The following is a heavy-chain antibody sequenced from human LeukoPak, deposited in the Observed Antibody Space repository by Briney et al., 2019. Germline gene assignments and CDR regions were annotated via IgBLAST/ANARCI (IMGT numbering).Heavy chain of an antibody. CDR1: GFTSSNYP. J-gene: IGHJ4*02. V-gene: IGHV3-23*01. CDR2: LGVGT. D-gene: IGHD3-10*01. CDR3: AKRVGTPDHYFDY. Sequence: GGSLRLSCAASGFTSSNYPMSWVRQAPGKGLEWVSTLGVGTYYADSVKGRFTISRDNSKNTLYLQMNSLRAEDTAVYYCAKRVGTPDHYFDYWGQGTLVTVSS.